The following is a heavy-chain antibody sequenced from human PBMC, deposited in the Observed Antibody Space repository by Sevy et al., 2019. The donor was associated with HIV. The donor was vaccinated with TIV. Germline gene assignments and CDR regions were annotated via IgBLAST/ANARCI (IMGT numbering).Heavy chain of an antibody. Sequence: GGSLRLSCAASGLTLSYAWMNWVRQAPGKGLEWVGHIKSESDGGTTDFATPVKGRFIISRDDSKNTLYLQMNSLKTGDTALYYCTALNFDFWGRGTLVTVSS. J-gene: IGHJ4*02. V-gene: IGHV3-15*07. CDR1: GLTLSYAW. CDR3: TALNFDF. CDR2: IKSESDGGTT.